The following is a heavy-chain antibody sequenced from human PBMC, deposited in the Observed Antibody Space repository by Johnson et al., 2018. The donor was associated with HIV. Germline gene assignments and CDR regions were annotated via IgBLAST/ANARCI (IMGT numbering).Heavy chain of an antibody. CDR2: ISWNSGSI. D-gene: IGHD5-18*01. CDR3: AKSRGGYSYGYDALDI. CDR1: GFTFDDYA. J-gene: IGHJ3*02. V-gene: IGHV3-9*01. Sequence: VQLVESGGGLVQPGRSLRLSCAASGFTFDDYAMHWVRQAPGKGLEWVSGISWNSGSIGYADSVKGRFTISRDNAKNSLYLQMNSLRAEDTALYYCAKSRGGYSYGYDALDIWGQGTMVTVSS.